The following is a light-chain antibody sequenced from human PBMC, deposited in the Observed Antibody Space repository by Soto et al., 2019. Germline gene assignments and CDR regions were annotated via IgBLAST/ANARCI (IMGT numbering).Light chain of an antibody. CDR1: QSVSNR. CDR2: RAS. V-gene: IGKV3-15*01. J-gene: IGKJ1*01. CDR3: QQSSDWPRT. Sequence: EIVMTQSPATLSVSPGERATLSCRASQSVSNRLAWYQQRPGQAPRLLIYRASARATGIPARFSGSGSGEEFALTISSLQSEDFAIYYCQQSSDWPRTFGQGTKVEIK.